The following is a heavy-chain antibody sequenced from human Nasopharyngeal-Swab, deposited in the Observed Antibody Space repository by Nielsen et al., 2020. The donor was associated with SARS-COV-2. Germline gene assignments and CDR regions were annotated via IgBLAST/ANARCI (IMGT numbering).Heavy chain of an antibody. J-gene: IGHJ6*02. CDR1: GFTYSTYA. Sequence: GESLKISCVASGFTYSTYAMSWVRQAPGKGLEWVSGISGSGGNTYYADSVKGRFTISRDNSMETLYLQMNSLRVEDTAVYYCARVQQIYAISLNYYGMDVWGQGTTVTVSS. CDR2: ISGSGGNT. V-gene: IGHV3-23*01. CDR3: ARVQQIYAISLNYYGMDV. D-gene: IGHD2-8*01.